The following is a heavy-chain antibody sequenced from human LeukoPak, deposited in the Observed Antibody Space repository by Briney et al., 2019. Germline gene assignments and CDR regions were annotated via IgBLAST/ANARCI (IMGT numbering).Heavy chain of an antibody. D-gene: IGHD3-9*01. V-gene: IGHV1-46*01. J-gene: IGHJ4*02. CDR1: GYTFTSYY. Sequence: ASVKVSCKASGYTFTSYYMHWVRQAPGQGLEWMGIINPSGGSTSYAQKFQGRVTMTRDTSTSTVYMELSSLRSEDTAVYYCARAGVERRYFDWQAWQPFDYWGQGTLVTVSS. CDR2: INPSGGST. CDR3: ARAGVERRYFDWQAWQPFDY.